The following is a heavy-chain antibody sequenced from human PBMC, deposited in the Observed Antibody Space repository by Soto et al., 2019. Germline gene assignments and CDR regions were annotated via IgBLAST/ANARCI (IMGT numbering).Heavy chain of an antibody. Sequence: GGSLRLSCAASGFTFSSYEMNWVRQAPGKGLEWVSYLSSSGSTIYYADSVKGRSPISRDNAKNSLYLQMNSLRAEDAAVYYCASRSSSIAAMGAFDIWGQGTMVTVSS. D-gene: IGHD6-25*01. CDR1: GFTFSSYE. CDR3: ASRSSSIAAMGAFDI. V-gene: IGHV3-48*03. J-gene: IGHJ3*02. CDR2: LSSSGSTI.